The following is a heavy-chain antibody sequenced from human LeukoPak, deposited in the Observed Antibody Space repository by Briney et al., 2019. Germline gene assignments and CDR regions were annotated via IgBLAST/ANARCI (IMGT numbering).Heavy chain of an antibody. D-gene: IGHD6-13*01. V-gene: IGHV3-11*01. J-gene: IGHJ6*03. CDR2: ISSSGSTI. Sequence: GGSLRLSCAASGFTFSDYYMSWIRQAPGKGLEWVSYISSSGSTIYYADSVKGRFTISRDNAKNSLYLQMNSLRAEDTAVYYCAREDVAAAGPFYYCYYMDVWGKGTTVTVSS. CDR3: AREDVAAAGPFYYCYYMDV. CDR1: GFTFSDYY.